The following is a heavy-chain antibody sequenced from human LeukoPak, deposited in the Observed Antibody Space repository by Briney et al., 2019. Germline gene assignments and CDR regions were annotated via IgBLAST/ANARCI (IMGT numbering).Heavy chain of an antibody. J-gene: IGHJ5*02. V-gene: IGHV3-74*01. CDR2: INTDGSTT. CDR3: ARGRGGSYHH. CDR1: GFTFSNDW. Sequence: PGGSLRLSCAASGFTFSNDWMHWVRQAPGKGLVWVSRINTDGSTTTYADSVKGRFTISRDNAKNTLYLQMNSLRVEDTAVHYCARGRGGSYHHWGQGTLVTVSS. D-gene: IGHD1-26*01.